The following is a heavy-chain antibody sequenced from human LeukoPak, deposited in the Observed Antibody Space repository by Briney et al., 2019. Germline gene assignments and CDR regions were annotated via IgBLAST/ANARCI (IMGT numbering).Heavy chain of an antibody. D-gene: IGHD6-19*01. CDR3: ARYTSGYYRWFDP. CDR1: GYTFTTYA. J-gene: IGHJ5*02. Sequence: ASVKVSCKASGYTFTTYAMNWVRQAPGQGLEWMGWINTNTGNPTYAQGFTGRFVFSLDTSVSTAYLQISSLRAEDTAVYYCARYTSGYYRWFDPWGQGTLVTVSS. CDR2: INTNTGNP. V-gene: IGHV7-4-1*02.